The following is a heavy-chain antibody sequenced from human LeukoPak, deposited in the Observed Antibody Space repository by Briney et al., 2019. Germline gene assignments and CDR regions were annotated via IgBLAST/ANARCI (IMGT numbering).Heavy chain of an antibody. J-gene: IGHJ3*02. CDR2: INPNSGGT. CDR3: ARGGDYYDSNGYYDDAFDI. Sequence: GASVKVSCKASGYTFTGYYIHWVRQAPGQGLKWMGWINPNSGGTNYAQNFQDRVTMTRDTSISTAYMELSRLRSDDTAVYYCARGGDYYDSNGYYDDAFDIWGQGTMVTVSS. D-gene: IGHD3-22*01. V-gene: IGHV1-2*02. CDR1: GYTFTGYY.